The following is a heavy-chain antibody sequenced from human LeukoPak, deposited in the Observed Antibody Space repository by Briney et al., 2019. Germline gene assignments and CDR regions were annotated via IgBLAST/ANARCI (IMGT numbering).Heavy chain of an antibody. CDR1: GGTFSSYA. V-gene: IGHV1-69*13. J-gene: IGHJ4*02. CDR3: ARDRESSGYYHFDY. D-gene: IGHD3-22*01. CDR2: IIPIFGTA. Sequence: ASVKVSCKASGGTFSSYAISWVRQAPGQGLEWMGGIIPIFGTANYAQKFQGRVTITADESTSTAYMELSSLRSEDTAVYHCARDRESSGYYHFDYWGQGTLVTVSS.